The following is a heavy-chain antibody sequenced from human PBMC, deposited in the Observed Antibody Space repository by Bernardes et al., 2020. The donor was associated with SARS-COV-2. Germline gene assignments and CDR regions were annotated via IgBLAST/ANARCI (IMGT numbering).Heavy chain of an antibody. V-gene: IGHV4-34*01. D-gene: IGHD6-6*01. CDR2: INHSGST. J-gene: IGHJ6*02. CDR3: ARDSTSGYYGMDV. CDR1: GGSFSRYY. Sequence: LYLISALYGGSFSRYYCSWIRQPPGKGLEWIGEINHSGSTNYNPSLKSRVTISVDTSKNQFSLKLSSVTAADTAVFYCARDSTSGYYGMDVWGQGTTVTVSS.